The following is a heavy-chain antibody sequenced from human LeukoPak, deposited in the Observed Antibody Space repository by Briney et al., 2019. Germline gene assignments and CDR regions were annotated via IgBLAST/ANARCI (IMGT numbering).Heavy chain of an antibody. CDR3: ARGYYDSSGYPYYFDY. Sequence: SQTLSLTCAVSGGSISSGGYSWSWIRQPPGKGLEWIGYIYRSGSTYYNPSLKSRVTISVDRSKNQFSLKLSSVTAADTAVYYCARGYYDSSGYPYYFDYWGQGTLVTVSS. CDR2: IYRSGST. D-gene: IGHD3-22*01. CDR1: GGSISSGGYS. V-gene: IGHV4-30-2*01. J-gene: IGHJ4*02.